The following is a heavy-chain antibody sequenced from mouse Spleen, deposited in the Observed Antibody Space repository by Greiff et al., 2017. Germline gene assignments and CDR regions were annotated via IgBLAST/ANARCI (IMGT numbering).Heavy chain of an antibody. D-gene: IGHD2-3*01. CDR3: ARIYDGYYVFYAMDY. V-gene: IGHV14-2*01. CDR1: GFNIKDYY. CDR2: IDPEDGET. J-gene: IGHJ4*01. Sequence: VQLKESGAELVKPGASVKLSCTASGFNIKDYYMHWVKQRTEQGLEWIGRIDPEDGETKYAPKFQGKATITADTSSNTAYLQLSSLTSEDTAVYYCARIYDGYYVFYAMDYWGQGTSVTVSS.